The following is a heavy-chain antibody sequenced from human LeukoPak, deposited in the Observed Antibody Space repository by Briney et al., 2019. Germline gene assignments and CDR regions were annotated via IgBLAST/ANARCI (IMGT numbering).Heavy chain of an antibody. D-gene: IGHD3-22*01. V-gene: IGHV4-61*10. CDR1: GGSISSGSYY. Sequence: PSENLSLTCTVSGGSISSGSYYWSWIRQPAGKGLEWIGRIYYIGSTKYNPSLKSRVTISIDTSKNQFSLKLSSVTAADTAVYYCATSTGYGSSGYFQFDYWGQGTLVTVSS. J-gene: IGHJ4*02. CDR3: ATSTGYGSSGYFQFDY. CDR2: IYYIGST.